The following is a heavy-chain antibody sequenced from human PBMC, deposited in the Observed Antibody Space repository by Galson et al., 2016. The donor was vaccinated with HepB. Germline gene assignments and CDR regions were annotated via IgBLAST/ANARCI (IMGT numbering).Heavy chain of an antibody. CDR1: GFTFSNFA. Sequence: SLRLSCAASGFTFSNFAMHWARQAPGKGLEWVAGISPDGSKEYYADYVKGRFTITRDNSKNTLYLQMNSLRAEDTAVYYCARDSGSRPGSGGFGYWGQGTLVTVSS. V-gene: IGHV3-30*04. CDR2: ISPDGSKE. J-gene: IGHJ4*02. CDR3: ARDSGSRPGSGGFGY. D-gene: IGHD2-2*01.